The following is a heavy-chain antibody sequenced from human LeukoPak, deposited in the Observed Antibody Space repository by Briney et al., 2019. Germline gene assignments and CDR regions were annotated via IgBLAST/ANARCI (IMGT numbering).Heavy chain of an antibody. V-gene: IGHV4-61*01. Sequence: SETLSLTCTVSGDSFSSVTDYWAWIRQPPGKGLEWIGYIYYSGSTNYNPSLKSRVTISVDTSKNQFSLKLSFVTAADTAVYYCARHKDFDYWGQGTLVTVSS. CDR3: ARHKDFDY. CDR1: GDSFSSVTDY. J-gene: IGHJ4*02. CDR2: IYYSGST.